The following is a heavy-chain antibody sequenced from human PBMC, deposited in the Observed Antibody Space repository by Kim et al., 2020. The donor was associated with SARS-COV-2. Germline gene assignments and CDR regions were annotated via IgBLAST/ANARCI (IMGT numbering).Heavy chain of an antibody. D-gene: IGHD6-13*01. Sequence: YDDPRKGRFTTSRDNSKNTLYLQMNSLRAEDTAVYYCAREPIAAAGYFDYWGQGTLVTVSS. V-gene: IGHV3-30*01. J-gene: IGHJ4*02. CDR3: AREPIAAAGYFDY.